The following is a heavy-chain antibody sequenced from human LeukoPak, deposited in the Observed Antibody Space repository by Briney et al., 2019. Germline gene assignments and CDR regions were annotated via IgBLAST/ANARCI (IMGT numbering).Heavy chain of an antibody. Sequence: SGGSLRLSCAASGFTFSSYAMSWVRQAPGKGLEWVSAISGSGGSTYYADSVKGRFTISRDNSKNTLYLQMNSLRAEDTAVYYCAKDLRANTDVDTAMVTWGQGTLVTVSS. J-gene: IGHJ4*02. CDR2: ISGSGGST. D-gene: IGHD5-18*01. CDR3: AKDLRANTDVDTAMVT. CDR1: GFTFSSYA. V-gene: IGHV3-23*01.